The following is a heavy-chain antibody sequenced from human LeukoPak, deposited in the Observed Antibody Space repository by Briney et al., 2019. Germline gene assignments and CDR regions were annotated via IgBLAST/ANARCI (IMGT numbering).Heavy chain of an antibody. CDR3: ARDQRGVVVVAATRYYYYYMDV. D-gene: IGHD2-15*01. CDR2: IYYSGST. CDR1: GGSISSSSYY. J-gene: IGHJ6*03. V-gene: IGHV4-39*07. Sequence: PSETLSLTCTVSGGSISSSSYYWGWIRQPPGKGLEWIGSIYYSGSTYYNPSLKSRVTISVDTSKNQFSLKLSSVTAADTAVYYCARDQRGVVVVAATRYYYYYMDVWGKGTTVTVSS.